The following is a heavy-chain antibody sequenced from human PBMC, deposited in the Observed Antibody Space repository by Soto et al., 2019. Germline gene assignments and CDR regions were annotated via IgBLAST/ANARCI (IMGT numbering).Heavy chain of an antibody. CDR1: GFTVSSNY. J-gene: IGHJ4*02. V-gene: IGHV3-66*01. D-gene: IGHD4-4*01. CDR3: ARSGQYDYSLDY. Sequence: GGSLRLSCAASGFTVSSNYMSWVRQAPGKGLEWVSVIYSGGSTYYADSVKGRFTISRDNSRNTLYLQMNSLRAEDTAVYYCARSGQYDYSLDYWGQGTLVTVSS. CDR2: IYSGGST.